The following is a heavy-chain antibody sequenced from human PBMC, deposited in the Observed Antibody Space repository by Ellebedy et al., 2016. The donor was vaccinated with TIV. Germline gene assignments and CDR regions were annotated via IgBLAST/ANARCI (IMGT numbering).Heavy chain of an antibody. V-gene: IGHV1-18*04. Sequence: ASVKVSCXASGYTFTSYGISWVRQAPGQGLEWMGWISAYNGNTNYAQKLQGRVTMTTDTSTSTAYMELRSLRSDDTAVYYCARDRRGKNTAMVSTGFNWFDPWGQGTLVTVSS. CDR1: GYTFTSYG. CDR3: ARDRRGKNTAMVSTGFNWFDP. CDR2: ISAYNGNT. D-gene: IGHD5-18*01. J-gene: IGHJ5*02.